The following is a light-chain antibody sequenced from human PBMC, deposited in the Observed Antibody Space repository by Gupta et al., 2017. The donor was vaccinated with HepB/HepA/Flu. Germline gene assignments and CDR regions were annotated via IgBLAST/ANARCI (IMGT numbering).Light chain of an antibody. CDR3: MAWDNSKNHWV. V-gene: IGLV3-21*03. Sequence: SYLLRHSPSVSVAPGKTAILTCGGNNLETKSVHWYQQKPGPAPVLVVFANSDRPSGIPERFSGSNSGNTATLGITRVEAGEEADYYWMAWDNSKNHWVFGGGTKLTVL. J-gene: IGLJ3*02. CDR1: NLETKS. CDR2: ANS.